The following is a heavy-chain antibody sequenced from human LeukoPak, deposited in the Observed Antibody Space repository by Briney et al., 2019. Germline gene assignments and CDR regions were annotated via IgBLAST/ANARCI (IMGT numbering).Heavy chain of an antibody. D-gene: IGHD3-10*02. CDR1: GFTFSSYG. Sequence: GGTLRLSCAASGFTFSSYGMSWVRQAPGKGLEWVSAISGSGGSTYYADSVKGRFTISRDNSKSTLYLQMNSLRAEDTAVYYCAELGITMIGGVWGKGTTVTISS. CDR2: ISGSGGST. J-gene: IGHJ6*04. CDR3: AELGITMIGGV. V-gene: IGHV3-23*01.